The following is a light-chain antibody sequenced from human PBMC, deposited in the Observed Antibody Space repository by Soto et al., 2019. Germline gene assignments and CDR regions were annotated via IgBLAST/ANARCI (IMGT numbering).Light chain of an antibody. V-gene: IGKV1-39*01. CDR1: QSISSY. CDR2: AAS. CDR3: RQRYSTPRT. J-gene: IGKJ2*01. Sequence: DIQMTQSPSSLSASVGDRVTITCRASQSISSYLNWYQQKPGTAPKLLIYAASSLQSGVPSRFSGSGSETDLTLTIRSLPPEDFAPYRCRQRYSTPRTFGQGTKLEIQ.